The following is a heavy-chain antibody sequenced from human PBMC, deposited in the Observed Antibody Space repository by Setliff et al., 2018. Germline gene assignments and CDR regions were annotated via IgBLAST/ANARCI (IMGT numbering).Heavy chain of an antibody. Sequence: GESLKISCKASGYSFTDYWIAWVRQMPGKGLEWMGIIYPSNSNIKYSPSFEAQTTFSVDKSITTAYLQWSSLKASDTAIYYCARHRVGNSGYAIPILDFWGQGALVTVS. V-gene: IGHV5-51*01. J-gene: IGHJ4*02. CDR1: GYSFTDYW. CDR3: ARHRVGNSGYAIPILDF. CDR2: IYPSNSNI. D-gene: IGHD5-12*01.